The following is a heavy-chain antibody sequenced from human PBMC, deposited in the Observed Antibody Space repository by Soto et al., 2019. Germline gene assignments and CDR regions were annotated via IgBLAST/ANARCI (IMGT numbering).Heavy chain of an antibody. V-gene: IGHV4-4*07. J-gene: IGHJ5*02. CDR1: GASISSYF. CDR3: AREAGPDRWFDP. Sequence: SATLSLTCTVSGASISSYFWTWIRQPAGKGLDWIGRISTSGTTNYNPSLKSRVTMSVDTSKNHFSLNLSSVNAAHTAVHYCAREAGPDRWFDPWGQGTLVTVSS. D-gene: IGHD6-19*01. CDR2: ISTSGTT.